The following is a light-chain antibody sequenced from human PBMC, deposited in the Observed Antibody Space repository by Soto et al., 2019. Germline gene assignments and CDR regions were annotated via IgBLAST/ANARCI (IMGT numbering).Light chain of an antibody. Sequence: DIQMTQSPSSLSASVGDRVTITCRAIQGISNYLAWYQQKPGKVPKLLSYAASTLQSGVPSRFSGSGSGTDFTLTISSLQPEDVATYYCQKYNSAPWTFGQGTKVDIK. CDR2: AAS. CDR3: QKYNSAPWT. V-gene: IGKV1-27*01. CDR1: QGISNY. J-gene: IGKJ1*01.